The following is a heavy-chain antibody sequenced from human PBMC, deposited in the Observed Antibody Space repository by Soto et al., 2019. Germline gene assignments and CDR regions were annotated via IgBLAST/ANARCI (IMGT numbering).Heavy chain of an antibody. CDR1: GFTFSSYA. J-gene: IGHJ4*02. CDR3: ARLNRVVVIRGPFDY. Sequence: PGGSLRLSCAASGFTFSSYAMSWVRQAPGKGLEWVSAISGSGGSTYYADSVKGRFTISRDNSKNTLYLQMNSLRAEDTAVYYCARLNRVVVIRGPFDYWGQGTLVTVSS. CDR2: ISGSGGST. D-gene: IGHD3-22*01. V-gene: IGHV3-23*01.